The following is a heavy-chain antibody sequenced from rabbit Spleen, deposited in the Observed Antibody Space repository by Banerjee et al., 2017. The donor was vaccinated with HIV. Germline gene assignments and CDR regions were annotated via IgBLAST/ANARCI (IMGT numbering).Heavy chain of an antibody. CDR2: IYSGSSGDT. D-gene: IGHD4-1*01. CDR3: ARETSSGWGIVSFYFSL. CDR1: GFSFSSRYY. J-gene: IGHJ4*01. V-gene: IGHV1S45*01. Sequence: QQQLEESGGGLVKPGGTLTLTCTASGFSFSSRYYMCWVRQAPGKGLEWIACIYSGSSGDTYYASWAKGRITISKTSSTTVTLQMTSLTAADTATYFCARETSSGWGIVSFYFSLWGPGTLVTVS.